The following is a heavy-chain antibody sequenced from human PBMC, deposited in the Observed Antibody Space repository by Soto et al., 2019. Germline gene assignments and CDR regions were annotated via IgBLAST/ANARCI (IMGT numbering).Heavy chain of an antibody. CDR1: GYTFTSYG. D-gene: IGHD3-10*01. Sequence: QVQLVQSGAEVKKPGASVKVSCKASGYTFTSYGISWVRQAPGQGLEWMGWISAYNGNTNYAEKLQGRVTMTTDTPTSTACMELRSLRADDTAVYYCAGGWCGEFVYSFDYWGQGTLVTVSS. J-gene: IGHJ4*02. CDR2: ISAYNGNT. CDR3: AGGWCGEFVYSFDY. V-gene: IGHV1-18*01.